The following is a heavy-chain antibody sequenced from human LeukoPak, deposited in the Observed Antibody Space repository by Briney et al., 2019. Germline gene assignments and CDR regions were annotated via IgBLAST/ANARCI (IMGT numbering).Heavy chain of an antibody. CDR1: GGSISSGSYY. J-gene: IGHJ3*02. Sequence: SQTLSLTCTVSGGSISSGSYYWSWIRQPPGKGLEWIGYIYYSGSTNYNPSLKSRVTISVDTSKNQFSLKLSSVTAADTAVYYCARLYYYGSGKSSRPADIWGQGTMVTVSS. CDR2: IYYSGST. V-gene: IGHV4-61*01. CDR3: ARLYYYGSGKSSRPADI. D-gene: IGHD3-10*01.